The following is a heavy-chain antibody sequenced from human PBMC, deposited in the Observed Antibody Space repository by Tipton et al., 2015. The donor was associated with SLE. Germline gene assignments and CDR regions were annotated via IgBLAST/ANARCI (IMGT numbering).Heavy chain of an antibody. CDR2: IIPIFGTA. J-gene: IGHJ1*01. V-gene: IGHV1-69*18. CDR3: ARDKLDIGSSCN. Sequence: QVQLVQSGAEVKKPGASVKVSCKASGYTFTSYGINWVRQAPGQGLEWMGRIIPIFGTANYAQKFQGRVTITADESTSTAYMELSSLRSEDTAVYYCARDKLDIGSSCNWVQGTLGTVSS. D-gene: IGHD6-13*01. CDR1: GYTFTSYG.